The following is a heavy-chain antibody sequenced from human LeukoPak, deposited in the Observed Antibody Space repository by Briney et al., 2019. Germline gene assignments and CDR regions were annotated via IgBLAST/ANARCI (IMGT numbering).Heavy chain of an antibody. Sequence: SETLPLTCTVSGGSISSGGYYWSWIRQHPGKGLEWIGYIYYSGSTYYNPSLKSRVTISVDTSKNQFSLKLSSVTAADTAVYYCAGTNYYDSSDAFDIWGQGTMVTVSS. CDR3: AGTNYYDSSDAFDI. V-gene: IGHV4-31*03. D-gene: IGHD3-22*01. CDR2: IYYSGST. J-gene: IGHJ3*02. CDR1: GGSISSGGYY.